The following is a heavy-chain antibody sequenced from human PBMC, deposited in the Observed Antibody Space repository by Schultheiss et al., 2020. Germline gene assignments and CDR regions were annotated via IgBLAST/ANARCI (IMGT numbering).Heavy chain of an antibody. D-gene: IGHD3-22*01. CDR2: SDPEDGET. Sequence: ASVKVSCKVSGYTLSEFSMHWVRQAPGKGLEWMGGSDPEDGETIYAQKFQGRVTMTEDTSTDTAYMELSSLRSEDTAVYYCATDTSGYYPPEYWGQGTLVTGSS. J-gene: IGHJ4*02. V-gene: IGHV1-24*01. CDR3: ATDTSGYYPPEY. CDR1: GYTLSEFS.